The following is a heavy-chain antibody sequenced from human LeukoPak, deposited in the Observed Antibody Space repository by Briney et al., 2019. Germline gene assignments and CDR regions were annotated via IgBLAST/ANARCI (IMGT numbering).Heavy chain of an antibody. Sequence: KPSETLSLTCAVYGGSFSGYYWSWIRQPPGKGLEWIGEINHSGSTNYNPSLKSRVTISVDTSKNQFSLKLSSVTAADTAVYYCARAGGRRLQTGYYYYMDVWGKGTTVTVSS. CDR3: ARAGGRRLQTGYYYYMDV. CDR1: GGSFSGYY. V-gene: IGHV4-34*01. J-gene: IGHJ6*03. CDR2: INHSGST. D-gene: IGHD5-24*01.